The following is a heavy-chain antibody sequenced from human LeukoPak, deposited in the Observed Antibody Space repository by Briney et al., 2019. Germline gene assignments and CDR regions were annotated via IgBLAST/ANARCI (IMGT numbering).Heavy chain of an antibody. CDR1: GXSISSGGYY. Sequence: SQTLSLTCTVSGXSISSGGYYWSWIRQHPGKGLEWIGYIYYSGSTYYNPSLKSRVTISVDTSKNQFSLKLSSVTAADTAVYCCERGLGYCSSTSCYEDYWGQGTLVTVSS. V-gene: IGHV4-31*03. CDR2: IYYSGST. J-gene: IGHJ4*02. D-gene: IGHD2-2*01. CDR3: ERGLGYCSSTSCYEDY.